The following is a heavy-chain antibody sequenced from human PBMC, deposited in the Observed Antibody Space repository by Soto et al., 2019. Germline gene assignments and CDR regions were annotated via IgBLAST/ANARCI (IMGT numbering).Heavy chain of an antibody. CDR1: GFTFSSYS. CDR2: ISSSSSYI. J-gene: IGHJ3*02. D-gene: IGHD2-15*01. Sequence: GGSLRLSCAASGFTFSSYSMNWVRQAPGKGLEWVSSISSSSSYIYYADSVKGRFTISRDNAKNSLYLQMNSLRAEDTAVYYCARDCSGGSCSTDDAFDIWGQGTMVTVSS. CDR3: ARDCSGGSCSTDDAFDI. V-gene: IGHV3-21*01.